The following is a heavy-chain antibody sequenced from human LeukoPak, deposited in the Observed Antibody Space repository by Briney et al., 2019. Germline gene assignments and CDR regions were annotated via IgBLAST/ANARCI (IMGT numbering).Heavy chain of an antibody. J-gene: IGHJ3*02. CDR2: IYTGGGT. D-gene: IGHD6-19*01. CDR3: ARDRDISGSRDAFDI. CDR1: GGSISSGSSC. Sequence: PSETLSLTCSVSGGSISSGSSCWSWIRQPAGKGLEWIGRIYTGGGTNYNPSLRSRVTISVDTSKNQFSLRLNSVTAADTAVYYCARDRDISGSRDAFDIWGQGTMVTVSS. V-gene: IGHV4-61*02.